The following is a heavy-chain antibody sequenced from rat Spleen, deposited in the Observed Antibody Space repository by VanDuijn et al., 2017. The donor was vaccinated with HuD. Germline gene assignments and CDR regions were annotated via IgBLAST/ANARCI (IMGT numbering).Heavy chain of an antibody. J-gene: IGHJ3*01. CDR2: ITSGGST. Sequence: QVQLKESGPGLVQPSQTLSLTCTVSGFSLTSNGVSWVRQPPGKGLEWIAAITSGGSTYYNSALKSRLSISRDTSKSQVFLKMNSLQTEDTAIYFCTGTGSRFAYWGQGTLVTVSS. CDR1: GFSLTSNG. V-gene: IGHV2S12*01. CDR3: TGTGSRFAY. D-gene: IGHD3-8*01.